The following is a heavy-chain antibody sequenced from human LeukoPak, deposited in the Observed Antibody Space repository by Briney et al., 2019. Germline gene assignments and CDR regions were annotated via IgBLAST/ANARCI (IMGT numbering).Heavy chain of an antibody. J-gene: IGHJ6*03. CDR1: GYTFTSYG. CDR3: AKSPPITMIEEIMDV. D-gene: IGHD3-22*01. Sequence: ASVKVSCKASGYTFTSYGISWVRQAPGQGLEWMGWISAYNGNTNYAQKLQGRVTMTTDTSTSTAYMELRSLRSDDTAVYYCAKSPPITMIEEIMDVWGKGTTVTVSS. CDR2: ISAYNGNT. V-gene: IGHV1-18*01.